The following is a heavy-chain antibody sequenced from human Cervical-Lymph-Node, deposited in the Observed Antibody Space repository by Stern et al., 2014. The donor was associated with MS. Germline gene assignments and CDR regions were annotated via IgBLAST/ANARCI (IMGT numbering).Heavy chain of an antibody. D-gene: IGHD1-1*01. V-gene: IGHV3-53*01. CDR3: ARDTSSPERSDW. CDR1: GFTVRRGY. Sequence: EMQLVESGGGVIQPGGSLRLSCTASGFTVRRGYMTWVRQAQGKGMEWVSLITNVGSTFYTDSVNGRFTITRDDSKNTVYLHMTSLRAEDTAMYYCARDTSSPERSDWWGQGTLVTVSS. CDR2: ITNVGST. J-gene: IGHJ4*02.